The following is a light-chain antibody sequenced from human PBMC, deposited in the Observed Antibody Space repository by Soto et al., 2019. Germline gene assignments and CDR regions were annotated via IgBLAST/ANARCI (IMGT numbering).Light chain of an antibody. Sequence: QPVLTQSSSASASLGSSVKLTCTLSSGHSSYIIAWHQQQPGKAPRYLRKLEGSGSYNKVSGVPDRFSGSSSGADRYLTISNLQFEDEADYYCETWDSNTHVFGTGTKLTVL. J-gene: IGLJ1*01. V-gene: IGLV4-60*02. CDR2: LEGSGSY. CDR1: SGHSSYI. CDR3: ETWDSNTHV.